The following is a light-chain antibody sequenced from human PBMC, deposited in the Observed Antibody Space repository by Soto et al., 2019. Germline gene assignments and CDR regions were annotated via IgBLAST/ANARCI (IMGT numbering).Light chain of an antibody. V-gene: IGKV3-20*01. Sequence: EIVLTQSPGTLSLSPGERATLSCRASESVSSTYLAWYQQKPGQAPRLLIYGASSRATDIPDRFSGSGSGTDFTLTISRLDPEDFAVYYCQEYGSRPFTFGPGTKVDI. CDR1: ESVSSTY. CDR3: QEYGSRPFT. CDR2: GAS. J-gene: IGKJ3*01.